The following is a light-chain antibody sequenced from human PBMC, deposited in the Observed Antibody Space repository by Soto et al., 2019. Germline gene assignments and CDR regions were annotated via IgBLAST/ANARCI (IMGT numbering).Light chain of an antibody. Sequence: EIVLTQSPATLSLSPGERAILSCRASQSVSTFLAWFQQKPGQPPRLLIYNASNRTTGIPDRFSGSGSGTDFTLTISSLEPEDFAVYYCQQRGYWPTITFGQGTRLEIK. CDR1: QSVSTF. V-gene: IGKV3-11*01. CDR2: NAS. CDR3: QQRGYWPTIT. J-gene: IGKJ5*01.